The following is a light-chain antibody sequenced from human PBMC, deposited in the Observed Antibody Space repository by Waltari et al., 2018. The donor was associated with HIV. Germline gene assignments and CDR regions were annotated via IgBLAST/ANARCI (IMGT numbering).Light chain of an antibody. CDR2: TNN. CDR1: NSTIRRNT. V-gene: IGLV1-44*01. J-gene: IGLJ3*02. CDR3: AAWDDSLNGVV. Sequence: QSVLTQPPSASGTPGQRVTISCSGSNSTIRRNTVNWYQQLPGTAPKLLIYTNNQRPSGVPDRFSGSKSGTSASLAISRLQSEDEADYYCAAWDDSLNGVVFGGGTRLTVL.